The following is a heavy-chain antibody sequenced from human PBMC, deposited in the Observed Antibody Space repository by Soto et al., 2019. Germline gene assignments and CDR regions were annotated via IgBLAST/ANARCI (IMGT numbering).Heavy chain of an antibody. CDR3: ARGPPLPGIAAAGTCDY. J-gene: IGHJ4*02. D-gene: IGHD6-13*01. Sequence: QVQLQQWGAGLLKPSETLSLTCAVYGGSFSGYYWSWIRQPPGKGLEWIGEINHSGSTNYNPSLKRRVTIAVDTSKNQFSLKRSSVTAADTAVYYWARGPPLPGIAAAGTCDYWGQGTLVTVSS. V-gene: IGHV4-34*01. CDR1: GGSFSGYY. CDR2: INHSGST.